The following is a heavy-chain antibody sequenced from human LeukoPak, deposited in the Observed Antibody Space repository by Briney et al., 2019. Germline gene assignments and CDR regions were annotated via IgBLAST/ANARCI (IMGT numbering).Heavy chain of an antibody. CDR3: ARDMQKYYYYGMDV. V-gene: IGHV3-33*01. D-gene: IGHD2-2*01. Sequence: GGSLRLSCAASGFTFSSYGMHWVRQAPGKGLEWVAVIWYDGSNKYYADSVKGRFTISGDNSKNTLYLQMNSLRAEDTAVYYCARDMQKYYYYGMDVWGQGTTVTVSS. CDR2: IWYDGSNK. J-gene: IGHJ6*02. CDR1: GFTFSSYG.